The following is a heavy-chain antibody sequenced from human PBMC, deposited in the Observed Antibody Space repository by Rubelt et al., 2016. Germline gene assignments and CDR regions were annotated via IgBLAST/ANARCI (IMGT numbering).Heavy chain of an antibody. D-gene: IGHD3-22*01. CDR2: ISAYNDKT. J-gene: IGHJ4*02. Sequence: WVRQAPGQGLEWMGWISAYNDKTNYPQKFQGRVSMTTDSSTNTAYMELRSLRSDDTAVYYCARGYFDSTGDFDYWGQGTLVTVSS. CDR3: ARGYFDSTGDFDY. V-gene: IGHV1-18*01.